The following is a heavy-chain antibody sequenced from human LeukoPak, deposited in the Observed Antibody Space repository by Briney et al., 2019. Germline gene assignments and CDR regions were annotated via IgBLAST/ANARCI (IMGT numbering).Heavy chain of an antibody. J-gene: IGHJ4*02. CDR3: ARINWSGYYTASFDY. V-gene: IGHV4-30-4*08. Sequence: PSETLSLTCSVSGGSISSGVYYWSWIRQPPGKGLDWLGYTSYSGSTYYNPSLKSRVIISVDTSKNQFSLKLSSVTAADTAVYYCARINWSGYYTASFDYWGQGTLVTVSS. D-gene: IGHD3-3*01. CDR1: GGSISSGVYY. CDR2: TSYSGST.